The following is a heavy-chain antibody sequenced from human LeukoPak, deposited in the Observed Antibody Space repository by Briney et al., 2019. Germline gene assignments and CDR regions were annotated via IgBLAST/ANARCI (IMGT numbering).Heavy chain of an antibody. D-gene: IGHD5-12*01. V-gene: IGHV4-59*01. CDR3: ASLSGYDPYYYFDY. CDR2: IYYSGST. J-gene: IGHJ4*02. CDR1: GGSISSYY. Sequence: SETLSLTCTVSGGSISSYYWSWIRQPPGKGLEWIGYIYYSGSTNYNPSLKSRVTISVDTSKNQFSPKLSSVTAADTAVYYCASLSGYDPYYYFDYWGQGTLATVSS.